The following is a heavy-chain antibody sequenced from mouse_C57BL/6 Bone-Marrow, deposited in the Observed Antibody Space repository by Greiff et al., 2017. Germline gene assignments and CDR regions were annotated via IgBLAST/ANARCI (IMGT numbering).Heavy chain of an antibody. V-gene: IGHV1-59*01. CDR1: GYTFTSYW. D-gene: IGHD2-4*01. J-gene: IGHJ3*01. CDR2: FDPSDSYT. CDR3: AREAIYYDYDGAWFAY. Sequence: VQLQQPGAELVRPGTSVKLSCKASGYTFTSYWMHWVKQRPGQGLEWIGVFDPSDSYTNYNQKFKGKATFTVDTSSSTAYMQLSSLTSEDSAVYYCAREAIYYDYDGAWFAYWGQGTLVTVSA.